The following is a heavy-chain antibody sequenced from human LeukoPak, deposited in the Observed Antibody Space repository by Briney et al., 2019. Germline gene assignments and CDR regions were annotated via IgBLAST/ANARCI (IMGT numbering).Heavy chain of an antibody. CDR1: GYTFTSYY. V-gene: IGHV1-46*01. J-gene: IGHJ5*02. CDR2: INPSGGST. Sequence: ASVKVSCKASGYTFTSYYMHWVRQAPGQGLEWMGIINPSGGSTSYAQKFQGRVTMTRDTSTSTVYMELSSLGSEDTAVYYCARVAGNHNWFDPWGQGTLVTVSS. CDR3: ARVAGNHNWFDP. D-gene: IGHD4-23*01.